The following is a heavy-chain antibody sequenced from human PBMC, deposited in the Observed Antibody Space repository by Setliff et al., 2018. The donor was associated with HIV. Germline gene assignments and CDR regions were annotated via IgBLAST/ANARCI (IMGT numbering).Heavy chain of an antibody. V-gene: IGHV4-39*07. J-gene: IGHJ4*02. CDR3: ASSNYRFVYFDY. CDR2: IYYSGSN. Sequence: SETLSLTCTVSGDSIRSNFNYWGWIRQPPGKGLEWLAIIYYSGSNYDNPSLKNRVTISVDTSKNQFSLKLSSVTAADTAVYYCASSNYRFVYFDYWGQGTLVTVSS. D-gene: IGHD1-7*01. CDR1: GDSIRSNFNY.